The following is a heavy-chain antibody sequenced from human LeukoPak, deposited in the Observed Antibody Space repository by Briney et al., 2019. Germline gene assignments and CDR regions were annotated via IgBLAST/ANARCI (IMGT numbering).Heavy chain of an antibody. CDR3: ARAYCSSTSCSHNWFDP. J-gene: IGHJ5*02. CDR2: INPSGGST. D-gene: IGHD2-2*01. V-gene: IGHV1-46*01. CDR1: GYTFTSYY. Sequence: ASVKVSCKASGYTFTSYYIHWVRQAPGQGLEWMGIINPSGGSTSYAQKFQGRVTMTRDMSTSTVYMELSSLRSEDTAVYYCARAYCSSTSCSHNWFDPWGQGTLVTVSS.